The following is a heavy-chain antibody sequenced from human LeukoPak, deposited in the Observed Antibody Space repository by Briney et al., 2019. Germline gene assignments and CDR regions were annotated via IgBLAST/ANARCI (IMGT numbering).Heavy chain of an antibody. CDR1: GFTFSSYS. Sequence: PGGSLRLSCAASGFTFSSYSMNWVRQAPGKGLEWVSSISSSSYIYYADSVKGRFTISRDNAKNSLYLQMNSLRAEDTAVYYCARDWKSGWYSAFDYWGQGTLVTVSS. CDR3: ARDWKSGWYSAFDY. CDR2: ISSSSYI. J-gene: IGHJ4*02. D-gene: IGHD6-19*01. V-gene: IGHV3-21*01.